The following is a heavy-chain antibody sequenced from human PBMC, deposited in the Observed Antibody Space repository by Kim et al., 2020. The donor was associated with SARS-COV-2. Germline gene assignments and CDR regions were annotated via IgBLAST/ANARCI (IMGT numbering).Heavy chain of an antibody. D-gene: IGHD4-17*01. Sequence: GGSLRLSCAASGFTFSSYSMNWVRQAPGKGLEWVSSISSSSSYIYYADSVKGRFTISRDNAKNSLYLQMNSLRAEDTAVYYCARDRPFDYGDYGYDYWGQGTLVTVSS. CDR2: ISSSSSYI. J-gene: IGHJ4*02. V-gene: IGHV3-21*01. CDR3: ARDRPFDYGDYGYDY. CDR1: GFTFSSYS.